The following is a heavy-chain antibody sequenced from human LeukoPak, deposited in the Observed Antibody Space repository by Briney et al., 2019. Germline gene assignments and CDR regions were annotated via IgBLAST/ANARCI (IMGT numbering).Heavy chain of an antibody. D-gene: IGHD6-19*01. V-gene: IGHV3-21*01. Sequence: GGSLRLSCAASRFTFSSYKVNGVRQAPGKGLEWVSSISSSSSYIYYADSVKGRFTISRDNARNSLYLQMNSLRAEDTAVYYCARESGSGEFDYWGQGTLVTVSS. J-gene: IGHJ4*02. CDR3: ARESGSGEFDY. CDR2: ISSSSSYI. CDR1: RFTFSSYK.